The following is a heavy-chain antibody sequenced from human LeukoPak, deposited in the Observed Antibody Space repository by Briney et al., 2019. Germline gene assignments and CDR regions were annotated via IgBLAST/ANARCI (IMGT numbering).Heavy chain of an antibody. V-gene: IGHV3-11*01. J-gene: IGHJ3*02. CDR1: GFTFSDYY. D-gene: IGHD3-16*01. CDR2: ISRGGSTT. CDR3: IIWDTSRDAFDI. Sequence: RRSLRLSCTASGFTFSDYYMSWIRQAPGKGLEWVSYISRGGSTTYYADSVKGRFTISRDNAKNPLYLQMNSLSAEDTAVYYCIIWDTSRDAFDIWGQGTMVTVSS.